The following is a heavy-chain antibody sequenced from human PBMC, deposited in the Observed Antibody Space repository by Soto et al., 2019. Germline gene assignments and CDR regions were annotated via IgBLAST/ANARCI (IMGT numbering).Heavy chain of an antibody. Sequence: EVQLVESGGGLVQSGRSLRLSCAASGFTFDDYAMHWVRQVPGKGLEWVSGLSWNSAIIGYADSVKGRFTISRDNAKNSLYLQMNSLRSEDSALYYCAKDMGDPEDLLTGYKNVRAMDVWGQGTTVTVSS. V-gene: IGHV3-9*01. CDR1: GFTFDDYA. CDR2: LSWNSAII. CDR3: AKDMGDPEDLLTGYKNVRAMDV. J-gene: IGHJ6*02. D-gene: IGHD3-9*01.